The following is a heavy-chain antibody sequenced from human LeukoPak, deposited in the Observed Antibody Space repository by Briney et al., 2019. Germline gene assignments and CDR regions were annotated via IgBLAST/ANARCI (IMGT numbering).Heavy chain of an antibody. D-gene: IGHD3-22*01. J-gene: IGHJ5*02. Sequence: GGSLRLSCAASGFTFSTYRMNWVRQAPGKGLEWISYISGGSNTIYYADSVKGRFTISRDNAKNSLYLQMNSLRAEDTAVYYCAREEGGEVVNPNWFDPWGQGTLVTVSS. CDR2: ISGGSNTI. V-gene: IGHV3-48*01. CDR3: AREEGGEVVNPNWFDP. CDR1: GFTFSTYR.